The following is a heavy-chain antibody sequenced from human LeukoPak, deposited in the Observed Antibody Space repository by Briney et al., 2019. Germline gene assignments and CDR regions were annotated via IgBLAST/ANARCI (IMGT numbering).Heavy chain of an antibody. D-gene: IGHD6-19*01. Sequence: GASVKVSCKASGYTFTSYDFNWVRQATGQGLEWMGWMNPNSGNTGYAQKFQGRVTMTRNTSISTAYMEPSSLRSEDTAVYYCARGLGVFSSGWPSHWGQGTLVTVSS. CDR3: ARGLGVFSSGWPSH. CDR2: MNPNSGNT. V-gene: IGHV1-8*01. CDR1: GYTFTSYD. J-gene: IGHJ4*02.